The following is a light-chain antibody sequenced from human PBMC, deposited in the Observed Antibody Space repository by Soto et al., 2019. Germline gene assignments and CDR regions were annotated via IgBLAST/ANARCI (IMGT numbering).Light chain of an antibody. CDR3: QQYNNWPRAT. V-gene: IGKV3-15*01. J-gene: IGKJ4*01. CDR2: RTS. Sequence: EIVMTQSPATLSVSPGEIATLSCRASQSISSNLAWYQQKPGQAPRLRKFRTSSMTTGSPAKFSGSGSGTEFNLTISSLQSEDFGVYYCQQYNNWPRATFGGGTKVEIK. CDR1: QSISSN.